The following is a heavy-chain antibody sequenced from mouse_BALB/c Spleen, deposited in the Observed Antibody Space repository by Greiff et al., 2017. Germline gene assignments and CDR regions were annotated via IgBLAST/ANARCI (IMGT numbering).Heavy chain of an antibody. V-gene: IGHV1-55*01. Sequence: VQLQQPGAELVKPGTSVKLSCKASGYNFTSYWINWVKLRPGQGLEWIGDIYPGSGSTNYNEKFKSKATLTVDTSSSTAYMQLSSLASEDSALYYCARGYYDAMDYWGQGTSVTVSS. CDR3: ARGYYDAMDY. CDR2: IYPGSGST. D-gene: IGHD2-3*01. CDR1: GYNFTSYW. J-gene: IGHJ4*01.